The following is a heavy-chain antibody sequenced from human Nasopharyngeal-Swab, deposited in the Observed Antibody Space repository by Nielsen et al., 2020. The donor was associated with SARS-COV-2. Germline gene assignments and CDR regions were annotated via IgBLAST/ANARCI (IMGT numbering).Heavy chain of an antibody. CDR2: IKQDGSEQ. D-gene: IGHD1-26*01. CDR3: ARGGSWFDS. CDR1: GFTFSNFW. J-gene: IGHJ5*01. Sequence: GESLKISCAASGFTFSNFWMTWVRQAPGKGLEWVANIKQDGSEQKYVDSVKARFTISRDNAKNSLFLQMNSLRGDDTAIYYCARGGSWFDSWGPGTLVTVSS. V-gene: IGHV3-7*03.